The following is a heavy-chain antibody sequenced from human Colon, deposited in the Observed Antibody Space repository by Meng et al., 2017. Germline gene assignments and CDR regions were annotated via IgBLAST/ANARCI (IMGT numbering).Heavy chain of an antibody. Sequence: QWQLQESGPGLVKPSQTLSRTCSVSGGSISNGFFFWSWIRQHPLKGLEWIGSVSHTGSTSYNPSIQSLVTISRDTPKNQFSLNLTSVTAADTAVYFCARGSGTLRHFDYWGQGTLVTVSS. J-gene: IGHJ4*02. V-gene: IGHV4-31*01. CDR2: VSHTGST. D-gene: IGHD1-26*01. CDR3: ARGSGTLRHFDY. CDR1: GGSISNGFFF.